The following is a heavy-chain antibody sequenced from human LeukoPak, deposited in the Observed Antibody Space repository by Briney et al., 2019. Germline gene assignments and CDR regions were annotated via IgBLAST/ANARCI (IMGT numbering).Heavy chain of an antibody. CDR3: ARDGGGGSKFDY. J-gene: IGHJ4*02. V-gene: IGHV1-18*01. Sequence: ASVKVSCKASGYTFNTYSITWVRQAPGQGLEWMGCISAYNGNTDYAQKFQGRVTMTTDTSTSTAYMELRSLRSDDTSVYYCARDGGGGSKFDYWGQGTLLTVSS. CDR2: ISAYNGNT. D-gene: IGHD2-15*01. CDR1: GYTFNTYS.